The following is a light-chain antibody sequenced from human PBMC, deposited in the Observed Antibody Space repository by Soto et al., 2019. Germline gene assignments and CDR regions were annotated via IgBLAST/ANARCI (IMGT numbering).Light chain of an antibody. J-gene: IGKJ4*01. CDR1: YSVSSN. CDR2: GAS. CDR3: QQYGNWPLT. V-gene: IGKV3-15*01. Sequence: EMVMTQSPATLSVSPGERATLSCRARYSVSSNLAWYQQKPGQAPRLLIYGASTRSTGVPVRFSGSGSGTGFTLTISSLQSEDSAVYFCQQYGNWPLTFGGGTKVEIK.